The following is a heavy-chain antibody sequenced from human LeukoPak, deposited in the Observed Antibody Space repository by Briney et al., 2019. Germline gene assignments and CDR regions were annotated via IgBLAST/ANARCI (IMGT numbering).Heavy chain of an antibody. CDR2: IWNDGS. CDR1: GFTFRSYN. J-gene: IGHJ4*02. V-gene: IGHV3-30*02. D-gene: IGHD3-22*01. Sequence: GGSLRLSCAASGFTFRSYNVHWVRQAPGKGLEWVAFIWNDGSYADSVKGRFTISRDNSQNTLYLQMNSLRAEDTAVYYCAKDWAGSDRRYYFDNWGQGTLVTVSS. CDR3: AKDWAGSDRRYYFDN.